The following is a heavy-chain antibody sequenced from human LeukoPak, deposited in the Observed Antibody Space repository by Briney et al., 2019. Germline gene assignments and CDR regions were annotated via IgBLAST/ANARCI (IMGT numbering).Heavy chain of an antibody. CDR3: ARSSGWFDY. CDR1: VFTFSSLS. D-gene: IGHD3-22*01. J-gene: IGHJ4*02. V-gene: IGHV3-64*02. CDR2: ISSDGRSS. Sequence: GCSLRLSYAASVFTFSSLSMHLVRQAPAKAPEYVSAISSDGRSSNYADYVKGRFTISRDSSKDTLFLQMGSLRAEDMDVCSCARSSGWFDYWGQGTLVTVSS.